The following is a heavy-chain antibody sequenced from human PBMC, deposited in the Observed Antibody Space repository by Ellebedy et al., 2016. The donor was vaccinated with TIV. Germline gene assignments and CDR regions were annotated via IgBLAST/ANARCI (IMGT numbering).Heavy chain of an antibody. J-gene: IGHJ4*02. CDR2: FYSGGAT. Sequence: PGGSLRLSCAASGLTVISNYMAWVRQPPGTGLALVSLFYSGGATYYADPVKARFTISRDKSTNTLHLQMDNLSAEDTAVYYCATFNWGADYFEDWGQGTLVTVSS. D-gene: IGHD7-27*01. CDR3: ATFNWGADYFED. V-gene: IGHV3-53*01. CDR1: GLTVISNY.